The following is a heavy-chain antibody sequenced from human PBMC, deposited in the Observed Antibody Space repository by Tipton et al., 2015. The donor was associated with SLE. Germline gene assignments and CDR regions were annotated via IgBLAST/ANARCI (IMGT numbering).Heavy chain of an antibody. CDR1: GGSISRSNYY. J-gene: IGHJ3*02. Sequence: TLSLTCTVSGGSISRSNYYWGWIRQPPGKGLQWIGSIHSSGSTYYNPSLKSRVTVSVDRSKNQFSLNLSSVTAADTAVYYCARAYGTTAFDIWGQGTMVTVSS. CDR3: ARAYGTTAFDI. V-gene: IGHV4-39*07. CDR2: IHSSGST. D-gene: IGHD1/OR15-1a*01.